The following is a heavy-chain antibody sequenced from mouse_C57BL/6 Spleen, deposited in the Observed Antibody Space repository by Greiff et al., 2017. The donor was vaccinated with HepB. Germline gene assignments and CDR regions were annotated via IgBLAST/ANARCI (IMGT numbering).Heavy chain of an antibody. CDR2: ISSGGDYI. J-gene: IGHJ2*01. Sequence: DVMLVESGEGLVKPGGSLKLSCAASGFTFSSYAMSWVRQTPEKSLEWVAYISSGGDYIYYADTVKGRFTISRDNARNTLYLQMSSLKSEDTAMYYCTRDRDIDYGSSYDYFDYWGQGTTLTVSS. CDR3: TRDRDIDYGSSYDYFDY. V-gene: IGHV5-9-1*02. CDR1: GFTFSSYA. D-gene: IGHD1-1*01.